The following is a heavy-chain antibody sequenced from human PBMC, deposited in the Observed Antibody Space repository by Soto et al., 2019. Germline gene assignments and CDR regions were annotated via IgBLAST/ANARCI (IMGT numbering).Heavy chain of an antibody. CDR2: ISYTGDNE. Sequence: QVQLVESGGGVVQPGRSLRLSCAASGFTFSDYGMHWVRQGPGKGLEWVAVISYTGDNEYYTDSVKDRFTISRDNSKNTLYLQMNSLRADDTAVYYCAKDSHRMAVAGNMGYWGQGTLVTVSS. D-gene: IGHD6-19*01. V-gene: IGHV3-30*18. CDR1: GFTFSDYG. CDR3: AKDSHRMAVAGNMGY. J-gene: IGHJ4*02.